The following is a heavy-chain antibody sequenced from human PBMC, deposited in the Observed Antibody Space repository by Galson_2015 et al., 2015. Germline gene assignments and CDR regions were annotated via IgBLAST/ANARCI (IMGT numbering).Heavy chain of an antibody. CDR2: IIPIFGTA. CDR1: GGTFSSYA. Sequence: SVKVSCKASGGTFSSYAISWVRQAPGQGLEWMGGIIPIFGTANYAQKFKGRVTITADDSTSTADMELSSLRSEDTAVYYCARVPGSDYELWSGHDDWVDPWGQGSRVHVPS. J-gene: IGHJ5*02. V-gene: IGHV1-69*13. D-gene: IGHD3-3*01. CDR3: ARVPGSDYELWSGHDDWVDP.